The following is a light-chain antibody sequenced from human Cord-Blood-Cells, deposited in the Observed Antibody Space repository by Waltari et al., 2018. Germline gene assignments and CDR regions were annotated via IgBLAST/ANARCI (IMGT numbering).Light chain of an antibody. CDR2: AAS. V-gene: IGKV1-39*01. Sequence: MTQSPSSLSASVGDRVTITCRASQSISSYLNWYQQKPGKAPKLLIYAASSLQSGVPSRFSGSGSGTDFTLTISSLQPEDFATYYCQQSYSTPSTFGPGTKVDIK. CDR1: QSISSY. J-gene: IGKJ3*01. CDR3: QQSYSTPST.